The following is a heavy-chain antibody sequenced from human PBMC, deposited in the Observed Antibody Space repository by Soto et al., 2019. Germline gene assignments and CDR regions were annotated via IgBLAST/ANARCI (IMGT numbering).Heavy chain of an antibody. CDR3: ARIILTGYYSLEP. CDR2: IYYTGKT. Sequence: QVQLQESGPGLVKPSETLSLTCSVSGDSLTSYYWTWVRQPPGKGLEWIGYIYYTGKTNYNPSLKSRVTISMDLSKNQFSLELRSLTAADTAVYYCARIILTGYYSLEPWGQGTLVIVSA. J-gene: IGHJ5*02. D-gene: IGHD3-9*01. CDR1: GDSLTSYY. V-gene: IGHV4-59*01.